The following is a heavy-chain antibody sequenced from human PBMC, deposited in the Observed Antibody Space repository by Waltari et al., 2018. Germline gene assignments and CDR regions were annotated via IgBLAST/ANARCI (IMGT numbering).Heavy chain of an antibody. CDR1: GFTFSNHW. J-gene: IGHJ4*02. V-gene: IGHV3-7*01. CDR2: INQDGSEK. Sequence: EVQLVESGGGLVQPGGSLRLSCAASGFTFSNHWMTWVRQAPGKGLEWVANINQDGSEKYSVESVKGRFTISRDNAKNSLYLQLNILRADDTAVYYCTRGGDDSSWYWRNWGQGTLVTVSS. CDR3: TRGGDDSSWYWRN. D-gene: IGHD6-13*01.